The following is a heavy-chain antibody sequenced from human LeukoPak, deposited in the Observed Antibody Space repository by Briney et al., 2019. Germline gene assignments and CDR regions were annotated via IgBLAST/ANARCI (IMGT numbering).Heavy chain of an antibody. J-gene: IGHJ4*02. Sequence: GGSLRLSCVGSGFTFSGCWMNWVRQAPGRGLEWVAKIEEDGSAKYYMDPVKGRFSIYRDNAKNSLYLQMYSLRAEDTAMYYCARAGQLNYWGQGTLVTVSS. CDR2: IEEDGSAK. CDR1: GFTFSGCW. V-gene: IGHV3-7*05. D-gene: IGHD6-13*01. CDR3: ARAGQLNY.